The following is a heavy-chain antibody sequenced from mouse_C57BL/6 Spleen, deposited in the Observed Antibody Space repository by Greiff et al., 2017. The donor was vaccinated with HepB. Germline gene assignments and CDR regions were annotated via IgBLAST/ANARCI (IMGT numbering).Heavy chain of an antibody. V-gene: IGHV1-53*01. D-gene: IGHD3-2*02. Sequence: VQLQQPGTELVKPGASVKLSCKASGYTFTSYWMHWVKQRPGHGLEWIGNINPSNGGTNYNEKFKSKATLTVDKSSSTAYMQLSSLTSEDSAVYYCAREDSSGYGPFAYWGQGTLVTVSA. J-gene: IGHJ3*01. CDR3: AREDSSGYGPFAY. CDR2: INPSNGGT. CDR1: GYTFTSYW.